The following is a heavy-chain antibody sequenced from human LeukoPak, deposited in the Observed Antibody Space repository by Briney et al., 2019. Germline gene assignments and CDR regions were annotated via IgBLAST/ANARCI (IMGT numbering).Heavy chain of an antibody. Sequence: ASVKVSCXASGGTFSSYAISWVRQAPGQGLEWMGGIIPIFGTANYAQKFQGRVTMTRNTSISTAYMELSSLRSEDTAVYYCARGTTHDSHPDYWGQGTLVTVSS. D-gene: IGHD3-22*01. V-gene: IGHV1-69*05. CDR1: GGTFSSYA. CDR2: IIPIFGTA. J-gene: IGHJ4*02. CDR3: ARGTTHDSHPDY.